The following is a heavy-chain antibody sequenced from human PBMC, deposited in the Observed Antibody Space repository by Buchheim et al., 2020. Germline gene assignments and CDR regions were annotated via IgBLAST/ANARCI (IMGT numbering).Heavy chain of an antibody. Sequence: EVQLVESGGGLVQPGGSLRLSCAGSGFTFSRYWMSWVRQAPGKGLEWVANIKQDESDKNYADSVKGRFTISSDSAKNSLDLQMNSLRAEDMAVYYCAREGDGMDVWGQGTT. CDR2: IKQDESDK. CDR1: GFTFSRYW. V-gene: IGHV3-7*03. J-gene: IGHJ6*02. D-gene: IGHD1-26*01. CDR3: AREGDGMDV.